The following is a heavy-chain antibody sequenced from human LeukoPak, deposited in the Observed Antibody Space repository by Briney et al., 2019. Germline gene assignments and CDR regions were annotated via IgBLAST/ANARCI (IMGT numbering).Heavy chain of an antibody. D-gene: IGHD1-26*01. CDR3: ATAREEWELLLPDY. CDR1: GYTLTELS. J-gene: IGHJ4*02. V-gene: IGHV1-24*01. CDR2: FDPEDGET. Sequence: GAPVKVSCKVSGYTLTELSMHWVRQAPGKGLEWMGGFDPEDGETIYAQKFQGRVTMTEDTSTDTAYMELSSLRSEDTAVYYCATAREEWELLLPDYWGQGTLVTVSS.